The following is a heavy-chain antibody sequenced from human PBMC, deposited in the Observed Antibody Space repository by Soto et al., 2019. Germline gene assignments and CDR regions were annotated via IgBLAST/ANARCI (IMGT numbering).Heavy chain of an antibody. CDR2: IHHSGST. CDR3: ARGIYYRWVY. CDR1: DGSISTEYW. D-gene: IGHD3-10*01. Sequence: LRETLSLTCAVSDGSISTEYWWSWVRQSPGKGLEWIGEIHHSGSTNYIQSLRSRLTMSVDKSNNQASLELTSVGAADTAVYYCARGIYYRWVYWGQGTLVTVSS. J-gene: IGHJ4*02. V-gene: IGHV4-4*03.